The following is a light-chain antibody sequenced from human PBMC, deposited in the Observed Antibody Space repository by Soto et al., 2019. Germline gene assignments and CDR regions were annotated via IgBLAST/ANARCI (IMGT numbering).Light chain of an antibody. J-gene: IGLJ7*01. Sequence: QSVLTQPPSASGTPGQRVTISCSGSSSNIGSNYVYWYQQLPGTAPKLLIYRNNQRPSGVPDRFSGSTSCTSASLAISGLLAEDEADYYCGAWDASLSGPVFGGGTQLTVL. CDR2: RNN. CDR3: GAWDASLSGPV. CDR1: SSNIGSNY. V-gene: IGLV1-47*01.